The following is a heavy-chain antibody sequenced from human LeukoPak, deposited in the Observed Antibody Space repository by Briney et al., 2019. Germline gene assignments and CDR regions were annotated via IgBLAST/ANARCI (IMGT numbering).Heavy chain of an antibody. CDR1: RFSFSSYT. D-gene: IGHD1-26*01. CDR3: AVPQWELLN. Sequence: PGRSLRLSCAASRFSFSSYTMSWVRQAPGKGLEWVSAIRAGGNSAGSGTTYYADSVKGRFTISRDNSKNTLYLQMNSLRADDTAVYFCAVPQWELLNWGQGTLVTVSS. CDR2: IRAGGNSAGSGTT. V-gene: IGHV3-23*01. J-gene: IGHJ4*02.